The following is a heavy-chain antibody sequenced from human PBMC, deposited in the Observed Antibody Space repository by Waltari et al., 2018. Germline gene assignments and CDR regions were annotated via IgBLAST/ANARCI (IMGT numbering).Heavy chain of an antibody. Sequence: EVQLVESGGGLVQPGGSLRLSCAASGFTFSSYSMNGFRQAPGKGLEWVSYISSSSSTIYYADSVKGRFTISRDNAKNSLYLQMNSLRAEDTAVYYCARVVSGSYSSAFDIWGQGTMVTVSS. D-gene: IGHD1-26*01. J-gene: IGHJ3*02. CDR2: ISSSSSTI. CDR1: GFTFSSYS. V-gene: IGHV3-48*01. CDR3: ARVVSGSYSSAFDI.